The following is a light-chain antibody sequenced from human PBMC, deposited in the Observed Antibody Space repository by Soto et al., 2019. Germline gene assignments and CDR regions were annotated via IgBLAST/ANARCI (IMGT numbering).Light chain of an antibody. CDR3: QQYYRAPRT. V-gene: IGKV3-20*01. CDR1: QSVGSSY. J-gene: IGKJ1*01. CDR2: GAS. Sequence: EIVLTQSPGTLSLSPGERATLSCRASQSVGSSYLAWYQQKPGQAPRLLMYGASTRATGIPDRFTGSGSGTDFNLTISRLEPEDFAVYYCQQYYRAPRTFGQGTTVEIK.